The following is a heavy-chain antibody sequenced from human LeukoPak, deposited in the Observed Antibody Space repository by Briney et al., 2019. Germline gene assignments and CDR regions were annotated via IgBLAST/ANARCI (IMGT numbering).Heavy chain of an antibody. CDR3: ASDQPLPDTTWSGYYGSYYYYGMDV. J-gene: IGHJ6*02. V-gene: IGHV1-18*01. CDR1: GYTFTSYG. Sequence: ASVKVSCKASGYTFTSYGISWVRQAPGQGLEWMGWISAYNGNTNYAQKLQGRVTMTTDTSTSTAYMELRSLRSDDTAVYYCASDQPLPDTTWSGYYGSYYYYGMDVWGQGTTVTVSS. CDR2: ISAYNGNT. D-gene: IGHD3-3*01.